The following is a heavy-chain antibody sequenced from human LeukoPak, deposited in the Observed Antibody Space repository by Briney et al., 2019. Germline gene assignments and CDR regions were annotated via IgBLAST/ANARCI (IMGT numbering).Heavy chain of an antibody. Sequence: ASVKVSCKASGYTFTGYYMHWVRQAPGQGLGWMGWINPNSGGTNYAQKFQGRVTMTRDTSISTAYMELSRLRSDDTAVYYCARKTLAAGVGYYYMDVWGKGTTVTVSS. J-gene: IGHJ6*03. D-gene: IGHD6-13*01. V-gene: IGHV1-2*02. CDR1: GYTFTGYY. CDR2: INPNSGGT. CDR3: ARKTLAAGVGYYYMDV.